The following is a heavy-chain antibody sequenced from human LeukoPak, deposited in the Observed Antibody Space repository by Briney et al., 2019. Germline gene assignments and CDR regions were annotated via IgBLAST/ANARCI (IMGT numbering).Heavy chain of an antibody. CDR1: GGSISSSSYY. D-gene: IGHD6-6*01. CDR2: IYYSGST. V-gene: IGHV4-39*07. Sequence: SETLSLTCTVSGGSISSSSYYWGWIRQPPGKGLEWIGSIYYSGSTYYNPSLKSRVTISVDTSKNQFSLKLSSVTVADTAVYYCARVVRGFGFDYWGQGTLVTVSS. CDR3: ARVVRGFGFDY. J-gene: IGHJ4*02.